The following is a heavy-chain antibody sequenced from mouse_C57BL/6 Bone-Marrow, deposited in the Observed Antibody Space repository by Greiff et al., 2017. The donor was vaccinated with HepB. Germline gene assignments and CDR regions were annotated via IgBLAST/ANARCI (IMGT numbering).Heavy chain of an antibody. D-gene: IGHD2-5*01. V-gene: IGHV1-42*01. J-gene: IGHJ3*01. CDR2: INPSTGGT. CDR3: ARRAYYSNYVFAY. CDR1: GYSFTGYY. Sequence: VQLQHSGPELVKPGASVKISCKASGYSFTGYYMNWVKQSPEKSLEWIGEINPSTGGTTYNQKFKAKATLTVDKSSSTAYMQLKSLTSEDSAVYYCARRAYYSNYVFAYWGQGTLVTVSA.